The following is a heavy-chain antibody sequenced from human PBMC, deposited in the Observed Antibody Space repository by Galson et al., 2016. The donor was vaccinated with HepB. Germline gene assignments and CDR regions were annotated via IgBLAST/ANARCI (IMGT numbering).Heavy chain of an antibody. V-gene: IGHV6-1*01. Sequence: CAISGDSVTSDITTWNWIRQSPSRGLEWLGRTYYRSKWFTDYAVSVEGRITINSDISRNQFSLQPDSVTPDDTAAYFCTRGYMQTGMNVWGQGTTVTVSS. CDR3: TRGYMQTGMNV. D-gene: IGHD5-18*01. CDR1: GDSVTSDITT. J-gene: IGHJ6*02. CDR2: TYYRSKWFT.